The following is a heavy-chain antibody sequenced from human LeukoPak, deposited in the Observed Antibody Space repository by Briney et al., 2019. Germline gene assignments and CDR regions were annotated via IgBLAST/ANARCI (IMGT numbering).Heavy chain of an antibody. V-gene: IGHV3-23*01. D-gene: IGHD2-8*01. Sequence: GGSLRLSCATSGFPFSDFSMSWVRQAPGKGLEWISTTNSGGATTDYAESVKGRFTISRDNSKNILYLQMSSLRVEDTAMYYCAKQSYARSLGEGGPGTLVTLSS. CDR3: AKQSYARSLGE. J-gene: IGHJ4*02. CDR2: TNSGGATT. CDR1: GFPFSDFS.